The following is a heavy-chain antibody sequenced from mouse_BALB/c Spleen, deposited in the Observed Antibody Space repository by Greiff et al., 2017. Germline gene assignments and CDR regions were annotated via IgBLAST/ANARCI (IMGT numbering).Heavy chain of an antibody. D-gene: IGHD1-1*01. CDR1: GFNIKDYY. CDR3: KYYGSCYGY. V-gene: IGHV14-4*02. J-gene: IGHJ2*01. Sequence: VQLQQSGAELVRSGASVKLSCTASGFNIKDYYMHWVKQRPEQGLEWIGWIDPENGDTEYAPKFQGKATMTADTSSNTAYLQLSSLTSEDTAVYYCKYYGSCYGYWGQGTTLTVSS. CDR2: IDPENGDT.